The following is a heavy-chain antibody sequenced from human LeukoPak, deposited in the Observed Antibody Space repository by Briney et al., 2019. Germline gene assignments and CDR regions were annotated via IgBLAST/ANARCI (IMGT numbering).Heavy chain of an antibody. CDR2: IYYSGST. J-gene: IGHJ4*02. V-gene: IGHV4-39*01. Sequence: SETLSLTCTVSGGSISSSSYYWGWIRQPPGKGLEWIGSIYYSGSTYYNPSLKSRVTISVDTSKNQFSLKLSSVTAADTAVYYCARGTTGIYLKYYFDYWGQGTLVTVSS. CDR3: ARGTTGIYLKYYFDY. CDR1: GGSISSSSYY. D-gene: IGHD1-26*01.